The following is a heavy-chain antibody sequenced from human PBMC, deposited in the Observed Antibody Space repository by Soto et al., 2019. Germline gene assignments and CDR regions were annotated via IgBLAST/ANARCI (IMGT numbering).Heavy chain of an antibody. V-gene: IGHV3-23*01. CDR1: GFTFSSYA. CDR3: ARESSGYYRYYYYGMDV. CDR2: ISGSGGST. Sequence: AGGSLRLSCAASGFTFSSYAMSWVRQAPGKGLEWVSAISGSGGSTYYADSVKGRFTISRDNSKNTLYLQMNSLRAEDTAVYYCARESSGYYRYYYYGMDVWGQGTTVTVSS. J-gene: IGHJ6*02. D-gene: IGHD3-22*01.